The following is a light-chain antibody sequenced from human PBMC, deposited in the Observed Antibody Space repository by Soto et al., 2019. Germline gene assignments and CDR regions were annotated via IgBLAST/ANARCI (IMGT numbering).Light chain of an antibody. Sequence: EIVLTQSPATLSLSPGERATLSCRASQSIGLAIAWYQHKPGQAPRLLIFDASQRATGIPARFRGSGSGTDFTLSIRSLEPEDFAVYYCQQRTDRPPCTFGQGTKVESK. CDR1: QSIGLA. J-gene: IGKJ1*01. CDR2: DAS. CDR3: QQRTDRPPCT. V-gene: IGKV3-11*01.